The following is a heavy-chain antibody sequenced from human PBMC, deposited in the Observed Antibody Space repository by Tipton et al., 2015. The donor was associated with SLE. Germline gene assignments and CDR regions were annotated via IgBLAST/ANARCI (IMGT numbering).Heavy chain of an antibody. CDR1: GFTFRTYD. D-gene: IGHD6-19*01. Sequence: SLRLSCAASGFTFRTYDMHWVRHAAGKGLEWVSAIGTTDDTYYSDSVKGRFTISREDATNSLYLQMSSLRAGDTAVYYCARALLDAVPGPSGMDVWGQGTTVTVSS. CDR3: ARALLDAVPGPSGMDV. CDR2: IGTTDDT. J-gene: IGHJ6*02. V-gene: IGHV3-13*01.